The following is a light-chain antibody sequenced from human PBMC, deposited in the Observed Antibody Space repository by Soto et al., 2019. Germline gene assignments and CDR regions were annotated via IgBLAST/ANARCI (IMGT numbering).Light chain of an antibody. CDR2: KIS. Sequence: DVVMTQAPLSSPVTVGQPASISCRSSQSLVHSDGDTFLNGLQQRPGQAPRLLIYKISNRFSGVPDRFSGSRSGTDFTLEISRVEAEDVGVYFCMQSTHFPHPFGQGTKLEIK. CDR1: QSLVHSDGDTF. V-gene: IGKV2-24*01. J-gene: IGKJ2*01. CDR3: MQSTHFPHP.